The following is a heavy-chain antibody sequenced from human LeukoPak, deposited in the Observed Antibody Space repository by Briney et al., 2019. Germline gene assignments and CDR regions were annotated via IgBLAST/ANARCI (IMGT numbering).Heavy chain of an antibody. J-gene: IGHJ4*02. Sequence: ASVKVSCKASGYTFTSYGISWVRQAPGQGLEWMGWISAYNGNTNYAQKLQGRVTMTTDTSTSTAYMELRSLRSDDTAVYYCAMALSLQRQYVDIVATLDYWGQGTLVTVSS. CDR3: AMALSLQRQYVDIVATLDY. V-gene: IGHV1-18*01. CDR1: GYTFTSYG. D-gene: IGHD5-12*01. CDR2: ISAYNGNT.